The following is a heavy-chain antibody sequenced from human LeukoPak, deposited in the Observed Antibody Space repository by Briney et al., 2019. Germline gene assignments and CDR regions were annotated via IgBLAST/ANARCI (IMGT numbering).Heavy chain of an antibody. D-gene: IGHD1-26*01. CDR1: GGSISSGGYY. CDR2: IYYSGST. J-gene: IGHJ3*02. CDR3: ARRGLGWELPGAFDI. Sequence: SETLSLTCTVSGGSISSGGYYWSWIRQHPGKGLEWIGYIYYSGSTYYNPSLKSRVTISVDTSKNQFSLKLSSVTAVDTAVYYCARRGLGWELPGAFDIWGQGTMVTVSS. V-gene: IGHV4-31*03.